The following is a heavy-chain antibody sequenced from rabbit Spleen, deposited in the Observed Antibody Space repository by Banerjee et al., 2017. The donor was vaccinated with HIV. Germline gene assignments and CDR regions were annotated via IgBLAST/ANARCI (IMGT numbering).Heavy chain of an antibody. J-gene: IGHJ4*01. CDR2: IDPFFGTT. V-gene: IGHV1S7*01. Sequence: QLKESGGGLVQPGGSLKLSCKGSGFDFSTYYMSWVRQAPGKGLEWIGYIDPFFGTTYYANWVNGRFTISSHNAQNTLYLQLNSLTVADTATYFCARDPNGSFRMVFNLWGPGTLVTVS. CDR3: ARDPNGSFRMVFNL. D-gene: IGHD5-1*01. CDR1: GFDFSTYY.